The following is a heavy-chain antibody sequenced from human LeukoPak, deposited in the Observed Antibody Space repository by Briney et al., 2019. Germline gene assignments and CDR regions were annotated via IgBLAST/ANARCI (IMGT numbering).Heavy chain of an antibody. CDR2: ISSSSSYI. J-gene: IGHJ4*02. Sequence: GGSLRLSCAASGFTFSSYSMNWVRQAPGKGLEWVSSISSSSSYIYYADSVKGRFTISRDSAKNSLYLQMNSLRAEDTAVYYCARPLLKYYDSSGLGYWGQGTLVTVSS. CDR3: ARPLLKYYDSSGLGY. V-gene: IGHV3-21*01. D-gene: IGHD3-22*01. CDR1: GFTFSSYS.